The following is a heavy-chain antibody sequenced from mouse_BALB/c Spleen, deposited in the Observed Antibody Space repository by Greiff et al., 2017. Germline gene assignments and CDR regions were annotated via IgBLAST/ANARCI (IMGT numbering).Heavy chain of an antibody. J-gene: IGHJ1*01. CDR1: GFTFSSFG. V-gene: IGHV5-17*02. CDR2: ISSGSSTI. CDR3: ASHYYGSSYEWYFDV. Sequence: EVHLVESGGGLVQPGGSRKLSCAASGFTFSSFGMHWVRQAPEKGLEWVAYISSGSSTIYYADTVKGRFTISRDNPKNTLFLQMTSLRSEDTAMYYCASHYYGSSYEWYFDVWGAGTTVTVSS. D-gene: IGHD1-1*01.